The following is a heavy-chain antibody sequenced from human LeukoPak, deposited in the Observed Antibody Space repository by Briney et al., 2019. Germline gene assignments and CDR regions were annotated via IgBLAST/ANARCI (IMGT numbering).Heavy chain of an antibody. D-gene: IGHD5-24*01. Sequence: GGSLRLSCAASGFIFSNYGMHWVRQAPDKGLEWVAFIRYERNSKYYADSVKGRFTISRDNSKNTLYLQMDSLRAEDTAVYYCANAEMATGWGQGTLVTVSS. J-gene: IGHJ4*02. V-gene: IGHV3-30*02. CDR2: IRYERNSK. CDR3: ANAEMATG. CDR1: GFIFSNYG.